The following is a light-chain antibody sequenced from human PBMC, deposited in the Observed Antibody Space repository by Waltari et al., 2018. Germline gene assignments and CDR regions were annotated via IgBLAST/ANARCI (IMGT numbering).Light chain of an antibody. CDR2: YDS. CDR3: LVWHSTIDHQGV. J-gene: IGLJ2*01. CDR1: NIGSKS. V-gene: IGLV3-21*04. Sequence: SYVVTQSPSVSVAPGETARITCGGDNIGSKSVHWYQQRPGQATVLVISYDSDRPSGIPERFSGSNSGHTATLTISWVEAEDEADYYCLVWHSTIDHQGVFGGGTKLTVL.